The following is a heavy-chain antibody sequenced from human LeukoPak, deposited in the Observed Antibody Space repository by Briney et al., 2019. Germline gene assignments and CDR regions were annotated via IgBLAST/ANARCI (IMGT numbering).Heavy chain of an antibody. D-gene: IGHD1-26*01. CDR3: ARSGSYSWHYYYYGMDV. CDR2: INAGNGNT. Sequence: ASVKVSCKASGYTFTSYAMHWVRRAPGQRLEWMGWINAGNGNTKYSQKFQGRVTITRDTSASTAYMELSSLRSEDTAVYYCARSGSYSWHYYYYGMDVWGQGTTVTVSS. V-gene: IGHV1-3*01. CDR1: GYTFTSYA. J-gene: IGHJ6*02.